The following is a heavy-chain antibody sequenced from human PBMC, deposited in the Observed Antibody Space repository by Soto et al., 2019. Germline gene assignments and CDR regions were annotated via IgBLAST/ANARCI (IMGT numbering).Heavy chain of an antibody. V-gene: IGHV1-69*02. CDR3: ATSYGSGYRAFDY. D-gene: IGHD3-10*01. CDR1: GDTFSFYT. J-gene: IGHJ4*02. CDR2: VNPILSMS. Sequence: QVQLVQSGAEVKKPGSSVKVSCKASGDTFSFYTINWVRQAPGLGLEWMGRVNPILSMSNYAQKFQGRVTMTADKSTSKAYMELRSLRSEDTAFYYCATSYGSGYRAFDYWGPGALVTVSS.